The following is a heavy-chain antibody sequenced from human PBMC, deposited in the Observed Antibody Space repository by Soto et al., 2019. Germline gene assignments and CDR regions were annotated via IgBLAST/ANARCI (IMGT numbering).Heavy chain of an antibody. CDR2: TYSSGCT. CDR1: GGSISRYY. Sequence: SENRCLTYTGSGGSISRYYWSWIRQPPGMGLEWIGYTYSSGCTNYNPSLKSRVTISVDTSKNQFSMKLSSVTAADTAVYYCARFDYYDSSGSLDFGPNWRQAPLVTVP. CDR3: ARFDYYDSSGSLDFGPN. D-gene: IGHD3-22*01. J-gene: IGHJ4*02. V-gene: IGHV4-59*01.